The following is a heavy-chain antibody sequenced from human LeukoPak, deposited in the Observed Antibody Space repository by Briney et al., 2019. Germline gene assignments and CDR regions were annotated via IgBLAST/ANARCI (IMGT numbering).Heavy chain of an antibody. D-gene: IGHD3-22*01. J-gene: IGHJ4*02. CDR2: IYTSGST. V-gene: IGHV4-4*07. Sequence: ETLSLTCTGSGGSISSYYWSWIRQPAGKGVEWIGRIYTSGSTNYNPSLKSRVTMSVDTSKNQFSLKLSSVTAADTAVYYCASTAYYDSSGYLGNWGQGTLVTVSS. CDR3: ASTAYYDSSGYLGN. CDR1: GGSISSYY.